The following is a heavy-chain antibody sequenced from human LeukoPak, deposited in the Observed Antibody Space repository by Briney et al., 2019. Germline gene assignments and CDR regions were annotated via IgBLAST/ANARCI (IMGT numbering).Heavy chain of an antibody. CDR2: IIPILGIA. J-gene: IGHJ4*02. V-gene: IGHV1-69*04. CDR3: ARSGITMIVGGTFDY. CDR1: GGTFSSYA. Sequence: GASVNVSCEASGGTFSSYAISWVRQAPGQGLEWMGRIIPILGIANYAQKFQGRVTITADKSTSTAYMELSSLRSEDKAVYYCARSGITMIVGGTFDYWGQGTLVTVSS. D-gene: IGHD3-22*01.